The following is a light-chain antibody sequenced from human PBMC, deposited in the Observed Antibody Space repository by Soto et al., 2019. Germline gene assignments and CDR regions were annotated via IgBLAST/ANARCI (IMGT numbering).Light chain of an antibody. Sequence: DIQMTQSPSTLSASVGDRVTITCRASQSISNYLAWYQQKPGKAPKVLIYDASSFESGVPLRFSGSGPGTEFPLTIILLQPDDFATYYCQEHDRYSSTVAQGTKLQIK. CDR3: QEHDRYSST. CDR1: QSISNY. V-gene: IGKV1-5*01. J-gene: IGKJ2*01. CDR2: DAS.